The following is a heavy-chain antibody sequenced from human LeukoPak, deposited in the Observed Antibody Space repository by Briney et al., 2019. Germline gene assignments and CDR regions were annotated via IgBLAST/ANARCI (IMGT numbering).Heavy chain of an antibody. CDR2: INHSGST. D-gene: IGHD6-19*01. J-gene: IGHJ2*01. CDR3: ARLPSSGWNDWYFDL. CDR1: GGWFSGYY. Sequence: PSETLSLTCAVYGGWFSGYYWSWIRQPPGKGLEGIGEINHSGSTNYNPSLKSRVTISVDTSKNQFSLKLSSVTAADTAVYYCARLPSSGWNDWYFDLWGRGTLVTVSS. V-gene: IGHV4-34*01.